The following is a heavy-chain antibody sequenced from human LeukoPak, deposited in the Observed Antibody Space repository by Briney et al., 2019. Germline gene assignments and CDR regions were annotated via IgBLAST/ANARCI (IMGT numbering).Heavy chain of an antibody. CDR1: GGSISSSSYY. D-gene: IGHD5-18*01. J-gene: IGHJ4*02. V-gene: IGHV4-39*01. CDR3: ASKRGYIYGYTEWY. Sequence: SETLSLTCTVSGGSISSSSYYWGWIRQPPGKGLEWIGSIYYSGSTYYNPSLKSRVTISVDTSKNQFSLKLSSVTAADTAVYYCASKRGYIYGYTEWYWGQGTLVTVSS. CDR2: IYYSGST.